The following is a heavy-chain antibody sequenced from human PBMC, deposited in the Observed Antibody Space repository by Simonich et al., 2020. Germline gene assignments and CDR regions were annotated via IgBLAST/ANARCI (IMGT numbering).Heavy chain of an antibody. CDR3: ARVGYSNYYYYGMDV. Sequence: QVQLQESGPGLVKPSETMSLTCAVSGYSISSGSYWGWIRQPPGTGLEWIWSIYHSVRTYPDPALKSLVTISVDTSKNQFSLKLSSVTAADTAVYYCARVGYSNYYYYGMDVWGQGTTVTVSS. CDR2: IYHSVRT. D-gene: IGHD6-13*01. J-gene: IGHJ6*02. CDR1: GYSISSGSY. V-gene: IGHV4-38-2*01.